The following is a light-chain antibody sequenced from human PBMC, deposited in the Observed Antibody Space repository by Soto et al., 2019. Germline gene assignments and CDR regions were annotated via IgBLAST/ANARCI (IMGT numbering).Light chain of an antibody. Sequence: EIVMTQSPVTLSVSPGGRATLSCRASQSVSNNLAWYQQKGGQAPRLLIHGASSRATGIPARFSGSGSGTEFTLTSSSLQSEDSAVYCCQQYSKWPPLTFGQGTRLEIE. J-gene: IGKJ5*01. CDR1: QSVSNN. CDR2: GAS. CDR3: QQYSKWPPLT. V-gene: IGKV3-15*01.